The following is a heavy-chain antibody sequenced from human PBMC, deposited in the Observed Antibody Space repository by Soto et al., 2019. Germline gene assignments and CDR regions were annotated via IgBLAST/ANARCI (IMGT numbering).Heavy chain of an antibody. J-gene: IGHJ6*03. CDR1: GGTFSSYT. Sequence: QVQLVQSGAEVKKPGSSVKVSCKASGGTFSSYTISWVRQAPGQGLEWMGRIIPILGIANYAQKFQGRVTITAEKSTSTAYMELSSLRSEDTAVYYCASIAATSFYYYMDVWGKGTTVTVSS. CDR3: ASIAATSFYYYMDV. CDR2: IIPILGIA. D-gene: IGHD2-15*01. V-gene: IGHV1-69*02.